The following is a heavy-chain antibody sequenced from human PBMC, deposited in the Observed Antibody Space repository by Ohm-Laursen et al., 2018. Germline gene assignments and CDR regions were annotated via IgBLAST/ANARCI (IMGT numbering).Heavy chain of an antibody. CDR2: IYSGGST. Sequence: GSLRLSCTASGFTVSSNYMSWVRQAPGKGLEWVSVIYSGGSTYYADSVKGRFTISRDNSKNTLYLQMNSLRAEDTAVYYCARDHFGWFDPWGQGTLVTVSS. CDR3: ARDHFGWFDP. CDR1: GFTVSSNY. D-gene: IGHD3-16*01. J-gene: IGHJ5*02. V-gene: IGHV3-53*01.